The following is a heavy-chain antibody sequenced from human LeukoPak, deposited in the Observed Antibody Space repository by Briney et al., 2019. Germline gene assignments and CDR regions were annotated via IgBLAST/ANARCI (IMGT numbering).Heavy chain of an antibody. CDR3: ARGGPMTTVVTQSYYGMDV. D-gene: IGHD4-23*01. J-gene: IGHJ6*02. V-gene: IGHV3-74*01. Sequence: GGSLRLSCAASGFTFSSYWMHWVRQAPGKGLVWVSRINSDGSSTSYADSVKGRFTISRDNAKNTLYLQMNSLRAEDTAVYYCARGGPMTTVVTQSYYGMDVWGQGTTVTVSS. CDR1: GFTFSSYW. CDR2: INSDGSST.